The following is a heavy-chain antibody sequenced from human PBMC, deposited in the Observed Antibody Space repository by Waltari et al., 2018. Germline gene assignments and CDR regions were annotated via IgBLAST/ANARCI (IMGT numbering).Heavy chain of an antibody. V-gene: IGHV1-2*02. Sequence: QVQLVQSGAEVKKPGASVKVSCKASGYTFTGYYMHWVRQAPGQGLEWMGWINPNSGGTNYAQKFQGRVTMTRDTSISTAYMELSRLRSDDTAVYYCARAIQDVVVVPAATNWFDPWGQETLVTVSS. CDR2: INPNSGGT. D-gene: IGHD2-2*01. CDR1: GYTFTGYY. CDR3: ARAIQDVVVVPAATNWFDP. J-gene: IGHJ5*02.